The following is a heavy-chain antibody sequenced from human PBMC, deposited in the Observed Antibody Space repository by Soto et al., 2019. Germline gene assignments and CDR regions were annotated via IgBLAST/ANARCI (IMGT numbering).Heavy chain of an antibody. D-gene: IGHD6-6*01. J-gene: IGHJ4*02. CDR2: IVVGSGNT. CDR1: GFTFTSSA. V-gene: IGHV1-58*01. CDR3: AARLYRSSSGDD. Sequence: SVKVSCKASGFTFTSSAVQWVRQARGQRLEWIGWIVVGSGNTNYAQKFQERVTITRDMSTSTAYMELSSLRSEDTAVYYCAARLYRSSSGDDWGQGSLVTVAS.